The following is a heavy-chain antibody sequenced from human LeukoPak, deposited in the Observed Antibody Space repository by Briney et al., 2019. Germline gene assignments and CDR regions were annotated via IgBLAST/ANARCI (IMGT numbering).Heavy chain of an antibody. CDR3: ARSERDCSGGSCFPYYYYGMDV. CDR2: IIPIFGTA. Sequence: SVKVSCKASGGTFSSYAISWVRQAPGQGLEWMGGIIPIFGTANYAQKFQGRVTITADESTSTAYMELSSLRSEDTAVYYCARSERDCSGGSCFPYYYYGMDVWGQGTTVTVSS. D-gene: IGHD2-15*01. V-gene: IGHV1-69*13. J-gene: IGHJ6*02. CDR1: GGTFSSYA.